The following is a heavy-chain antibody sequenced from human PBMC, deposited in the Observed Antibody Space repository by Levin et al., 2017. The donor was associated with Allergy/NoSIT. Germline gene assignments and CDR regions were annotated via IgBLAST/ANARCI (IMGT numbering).Heavy chain of an antibody. CDR3: ARDAGPQTKYCSGGSCYCVTYGMDV. V-gene: IGHV3-48*04. CDR2: ISSSSSTI. CDR1: KFTFSSYS. J-gene: IGHJ6*02. Sequence: GESLKISCAASKFTFSSYSMNWVRQAPGKGLEWVSDISSSSSTIYYADSVKGRFTVSRDNAKNLLYLQMNGLRAEDTAVYYCARDAGPQTKYCSGGSCYCVTYGMDVWGQGTTVTVSS. D-gene: IGHD2-15*01.